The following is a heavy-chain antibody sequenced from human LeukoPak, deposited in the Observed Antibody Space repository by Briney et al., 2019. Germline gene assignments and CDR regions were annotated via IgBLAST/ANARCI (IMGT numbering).Heavy chain of an antibody. D-gene: IGHD2-15*01. CDR3: ARDCSGGSCYLRNDY. CDR1: GYTFTSYY. Sequence: GASVKVSCKASGYTFTSYYMHWVRQAPGQGLEWMGWISAYNGNTNYAQKLQGRVTMTTDTSTSTAYMELRSLRSDDTAVYYCARDCSGGSCYLRNDYWGQGTLVTVSS. CDR2: ISAYNGNT. V-gene: IGHV1-18*04. J-gene: IGHJ4*02.